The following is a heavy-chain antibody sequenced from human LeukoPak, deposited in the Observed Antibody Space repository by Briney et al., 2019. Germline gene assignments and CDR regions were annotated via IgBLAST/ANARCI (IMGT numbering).Heavy chain of an antibody. CDR3: ARGKQLVRHWFGP. V-gene: IGHV4-34*01. CDR1: GGSFSGYY. J-gene: IGHJ5*02. D-gene: IGHD1-1*01. Sequence: SETLSLTCAVFGGSFSGYYWSWIRQPPGKGLEWIGEINHSGSTNYNPSLKCRVTISADTSKNQFSLKLSSVTAADTAVYYCARGKQLVRHWFGPWGQGTLVTVSS. CDR2: INHSGST.